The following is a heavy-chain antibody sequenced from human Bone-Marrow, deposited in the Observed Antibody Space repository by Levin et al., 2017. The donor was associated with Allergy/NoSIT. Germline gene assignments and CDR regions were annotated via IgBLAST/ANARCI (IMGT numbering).Heavy chain of an antibody. D-gene: IGHD2-15*01. CDR3: AKEGSTKWQPRFDN. J-gene: IGHJ4*02. V-gene: IGHV3-30*04. CDR1: GFIFNDFA. CDR2: ISSDGKNE. Sequence: PTGGSLRLSCEASGFIFNDFAMHWVRQAPGKGLEWVAVISSDGKNEYYGDSVKGRFTIFRDNSKNTQYLQMSSLQSDDTAVYYCAKEGSTKWQPRFDNWGQGALVTVSS.